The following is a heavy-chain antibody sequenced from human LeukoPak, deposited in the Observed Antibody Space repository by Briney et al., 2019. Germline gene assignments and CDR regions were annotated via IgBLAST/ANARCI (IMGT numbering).Heavy chain of an antibody. J-gene: IGHJ4*02. CDR2: IGTAGDT. CDR3: ARGSVHSSMVRGVTPFDY. Sequence: GGSLRLSCAASGFTFSSYDMHWVRHATGKGLEWGSAIGTAGDTYYPGSVKGRFTISRENAKNSLYLQMNSLRAGDTAVYYCARGSVHSSMVRGVTPFDYWGQGTLVTVSS. D-gene: IGHD3-10*01. CDR1: GFTFSSYD. V-gene: IGHV3-13*01.